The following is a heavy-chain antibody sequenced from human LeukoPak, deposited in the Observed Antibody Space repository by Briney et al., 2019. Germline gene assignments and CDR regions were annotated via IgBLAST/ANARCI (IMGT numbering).Heavy chain of an antibody. CDR3: ARGPLRLWFGELLYAFDI. J-gene: IGHJ3*02. D-gene: IGHD3-10*01. V-gene: IGHV4-34*01. CDR2: INHSGST. CDR1: GGSFSGYY. Sequence: SETLSLTCAVYGGSFSGYYWSWIRQPPGKGLEWIGEINHSGSTNYNPSLKSRVTISVDTSKNQFSLKLSSVTAADTAVHYCARGPLRLWFGELLYAFDIWGQGTMVTVSS.